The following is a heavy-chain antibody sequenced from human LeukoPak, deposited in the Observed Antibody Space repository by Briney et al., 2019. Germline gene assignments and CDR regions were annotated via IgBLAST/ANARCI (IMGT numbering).Heavy chain of an antibody. Sequence: GASVKVSCKASGYSLTTYYMHWVRQAPGQGLEWMGGIIPIFGTANYAQKFQGRVTITADESTSTAYMELSSLRSEDTAVYYCARRNIAVAGRGYYYGMDVWGQGTTVTVSS. CDR2: IIPIFGTA. CDR1: GYSLTTYY. J-gene: IGHJ6*02. V-gene: IGHV1-69*13. D-gene: IGHD6-19*01. CDR3: ARRNIAVAGRGYYYGMDV.